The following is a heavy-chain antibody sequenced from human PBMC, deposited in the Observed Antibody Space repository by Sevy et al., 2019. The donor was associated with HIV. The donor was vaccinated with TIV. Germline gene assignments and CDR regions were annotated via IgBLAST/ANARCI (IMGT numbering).Heavy chain of an antibody. CDR3: TAGVGTSDFDY. J-gene: IGHJ4*02. D-gene: IGHD3-3*01. CDR1: GFTFKNAW. Sequence: GGSLRLSCLASGFTFKNAWMSWVRQTPGNGLEWVGRIKSKTDGGTRDFAAVVKGRFAITRDDSKNTVSLQMDNLRTEDTAIYYCTAGVGTSDFDYWGQGILVTVSS. CDR2: IKSKTDGGTR. V-gene: IGHV3-15*01.